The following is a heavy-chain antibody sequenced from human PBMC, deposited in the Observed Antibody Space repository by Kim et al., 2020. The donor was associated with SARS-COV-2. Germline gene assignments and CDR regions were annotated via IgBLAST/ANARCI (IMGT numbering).Heavy chain of an antibody. Sequence: SETLSLTCTVSGGSISSGSYYWSWIRQPAGKGLEWIGRIYTSGSTNYNPSLKSRVTISVDTSKNQFSLKLSSVTAADTAVYYCARETVLLWFGELRNWFDPWGQGTLVTVSS. D-gene: IGHD3-10*01. CDR3: ARETVLLWFGELRNWFDP. CDR2: IYTSGST. V-gene: IGHV4-61*02. J-gene: IGHJ5*02. CDR1: GGSISSGSYY.